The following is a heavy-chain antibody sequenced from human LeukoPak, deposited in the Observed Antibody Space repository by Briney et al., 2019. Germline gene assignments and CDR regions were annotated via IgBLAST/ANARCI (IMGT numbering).Heavy chain of an antibody. CDR3: ASNYFGSGSMKGDFYYMDV. CDR1: GFTFSSYE. CDR2: ISSGGITI. V-gene: IGHV3-48*03. D-gene: IGHD3-10*01. Sequence: GGSLRLSCAASGFTFSSYEVNWVCQAPGKGLEWVSYISSGGITIYYADSVKGRFTISRDNAKNSLYLQMNSLRAEDAGVYYCASNYFGSGSMKGDFYYMDVWGKGTTVTISS. J-gene: IGHJ6*03.